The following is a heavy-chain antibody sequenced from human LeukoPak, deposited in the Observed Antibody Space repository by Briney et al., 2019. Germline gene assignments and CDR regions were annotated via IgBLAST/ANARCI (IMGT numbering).Heavy chain of an antibody. CDR1: GFTFSSYA. CDR2: ISGSGGST. V-gene: IGHV3-23*01. J-gene: IGHJ3*02. Sequence: GGSLRLSCAASGFTFSSYAMSWVRQAPGKGLEWVSAISGSGGSTYYADSVKGRFTISRDNSKNTLYLQMNSLRAEDTAVYYCAKCSGENHLSYCAFDIWGQGTMVTVSS. CDR3: AKCSGENHLSYCAFDI. D-gene: IGHD3-10*01.